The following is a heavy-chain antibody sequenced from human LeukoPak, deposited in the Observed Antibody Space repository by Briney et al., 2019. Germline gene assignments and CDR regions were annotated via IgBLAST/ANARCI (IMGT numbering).Heavy chain of an antibody. CDR2: IYHSGST. D-gene: IGHD3-9*01. J-gene: IGHJ4*02. Sequence: SGTLSLTCTVSGYSISSGYYWGWIRQPPGKGLEWIGSIYHSGSTYYDPSLKSRVTISVDTSENQFSLKLSSVTAADTAVYYCSRLARQYDIPFWGQGTLVTVSS. V-gene: IGHV4-38-2*02. CDR1: GYSISSGYY. CDR3: SRLARQYDIPF.